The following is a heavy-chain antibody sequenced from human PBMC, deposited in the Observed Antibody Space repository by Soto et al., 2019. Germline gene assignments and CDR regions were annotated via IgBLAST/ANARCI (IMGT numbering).Heavy chain of an antibody. CDR3: ARAGGRHSGGIDY. J-gene: IGHJ4*02. V-gene: IGHV1-69*01. CDR2: IIPIFGTA. Sequence: QVQLVQSGAEVKKPGSSVKVSCKASGGTFSSYSINWVRQAPGQGLEWMGEIIPIFGTANYAQKFQGRVTITADESTSTAYMELSSLRSEATAVYYCARAGGRHSGGIDYWGQGTLVTVSS. CDR1: GGTFSSYS. D-gene: IGHD1-26*01.